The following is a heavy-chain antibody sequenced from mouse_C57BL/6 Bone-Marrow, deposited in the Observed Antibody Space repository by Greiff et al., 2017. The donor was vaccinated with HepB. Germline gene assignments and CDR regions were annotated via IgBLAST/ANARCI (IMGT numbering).Heavy chain of an antibody. Sequence: EVKLVESGGGLVKPGGSLKLSCAASGFTFSSYAMSWVRQTPEKRLEWVATISDGGSYTYYPDNVKGRFTISRDNAKNNLYLQMSHLKSEDTAMYYCVSLLRYGYYAMDYWGQGTSVTVSS. CDR3: VSLLRYGYYAMDY. CDR2: ISDGGSYT. V-gene: IGHV5-4*03. J-gene: IGHJ4*01. CDR1: GFTFSSYA. D-gene: IGHD1-1*01.